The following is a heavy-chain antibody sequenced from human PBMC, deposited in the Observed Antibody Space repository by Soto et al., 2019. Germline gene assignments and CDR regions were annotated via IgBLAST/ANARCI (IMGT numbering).Heavy chain of an antibody. D-gene: IGHD6-6*01. Sequence: SVKVSCKASGGTFSSYAISWVRQAPGQGLEWMGGIIPIFGTANYAQKFQGRVTITADKSTSTAYMELSSLRSEDTAVYYCASSIAARPYYHYGMDVWGQGTTVTVSS. J-gene: IGHJ6*02. CDR2: IIPIFGTA. CDR3: ASSIAARPYYHYGMDV. V-gene: IGHV1-69*06. CDR1: GGTFSSYA.